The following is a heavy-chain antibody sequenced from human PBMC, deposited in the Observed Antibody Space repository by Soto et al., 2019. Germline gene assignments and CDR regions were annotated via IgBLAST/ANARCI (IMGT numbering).Heavy chain of an antibody. D-gene: IGHD5-12*01. J-gene: IGHJ5*02. CDR2: TYFRSNWYN. V-gene: IGHV6-1*01. CDR1: GDSVSSNTAS. Sequence: SQTLSLTCAISGDSVSSNTASWNWIRQSPSRGLEWLGRTYFRSNWYNDYAVSVKSRISINQETSNNQFSLQLNSVTPEDTAVYFCAKGDNLGPKTGYAFDPWGQGIMVTVSS. CDR3: AKGDNLGPKTGYAFDP.